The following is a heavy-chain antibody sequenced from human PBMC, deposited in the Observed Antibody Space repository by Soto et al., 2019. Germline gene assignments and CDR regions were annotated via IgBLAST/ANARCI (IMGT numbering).Heavy chain of an antibody. V-gene: IGHV4-30-4*01. CDR1: GGSISSGDYY. CDR3: ARLRGGEGLNS. D-gene: IGHD3-16*01. CDR2: IYYTGST. Sequence: QVQLQESGPGLVKPSQTLSLTCTVSGGSISSGDYYWSWIRQPPGKGLEWIGYIYYTGSTYYHTALKSRVTKSVDTPKIQLSLKLSSVTAADTAVYYCARLRGGEGLNSWGQGTLVTVSS. J-gene: IGHJ4*02.